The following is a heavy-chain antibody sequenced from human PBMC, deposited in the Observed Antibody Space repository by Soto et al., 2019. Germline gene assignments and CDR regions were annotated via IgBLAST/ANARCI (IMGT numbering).Heavy chain of an antibody. V-gene: IGHV3-33*01. CDR1: GFTFSSYG. CDR3: ARKYCSGGSCYSDPFDI. J-gene: IGHJ3*02. CDR2: IWYDGSNK. Sequence: QVQLVESGGGVVQPGRSLRLSCAASGFTFSSYGMHWVRQAPGKGLEWVAVIWYDGSNKYYADSVKGRFTISRDNSKNNLYLQMNSLRAEDTSVYYCARKYCSGGSCYSDPFDIWGQGTMVTVSS. D-gene: IGHD2-15*01.